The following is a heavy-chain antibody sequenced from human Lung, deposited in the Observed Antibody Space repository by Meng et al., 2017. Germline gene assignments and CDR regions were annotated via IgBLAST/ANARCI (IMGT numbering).Heavy chain of an antibody. D-gene: IGHD4-11*01. V-gene: IGHV4-34*01. CDR1: GGSYSDYY. Sequence: QGQLKQWGAGLLKPSETLSITCCFSGGSYSDYYWRWIRQPPGKGLEWIGEINHSGSTNYNPSLESRATISVDTSQNNLSLKLSSVTAADSAVYYCARGPTTMAHDFDYWGQGTLVTVSS. CDR3: ARGPTTMAHDFDY. CDR2: INHSGST. J-gene: IGHJ4*02.